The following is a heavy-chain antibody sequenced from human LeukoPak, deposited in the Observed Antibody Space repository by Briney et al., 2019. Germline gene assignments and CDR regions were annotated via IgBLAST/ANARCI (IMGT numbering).Heavy chain of an antibody. CDR3: ARMYSSSWSSVYRTNWFDP. Sequence: PGGSLRLSCAASGFTFSSYAMHWVRQAPGKGLEWVAVISYDGSNKYYADSVKGRFTISRDDSKNTLYLQMNSLRAEDTAVYYCARMYSSSWSSVYRTNWFDPWGQGTLVTVSS. D-gene: IGHD6-13*01. CDR2: ISYDGSNK. V-gene: IGHV3-30*04. CDR1: GFTFSSYA. J-gene: IGHJ5*02.